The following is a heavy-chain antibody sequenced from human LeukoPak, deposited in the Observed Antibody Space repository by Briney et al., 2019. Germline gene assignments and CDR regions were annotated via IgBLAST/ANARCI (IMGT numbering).Heavy chain of an antibody. V-gene: IGHV4-59*08. CDR1: GGSISGYY. D-gene: IGHD2-15*01. CDR3: ARRYLVCSGGSCSYYSDY. Sequence: PSETLSLTCTGSGGSISGYYWSWIRQAPGKGLEAIGYVYYSGSTNYNPSLKSRVTISLDTSNNQFSLKLSSVTAADTAVYYCARRYLVCSGGSCSYYSDYWGQGTLVTVSS. CDR2: VYYSGST. J-gene: IGHJ4*02.